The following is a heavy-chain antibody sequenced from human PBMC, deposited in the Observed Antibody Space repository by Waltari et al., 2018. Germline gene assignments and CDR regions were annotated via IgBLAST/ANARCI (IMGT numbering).Heavy chain of an antibody. CDR2: IIPIFGTA. V-gene: IGHV1-69*13. CDR3: ARGVGHGDYGANYYYGMDV. Sequence: QVQLVQSGAEVKKPGSSVKVSCKASGGTFSSYAISWVRQAPGQGLEWMGGIIPIFGTANYAQKFQGRVTITADESTSTAYMELSSLRSEDTAVYYCARGVGHGDYGANYYYGMDVWGQGTTVTVSS. D-gene: IGHD4-17*01. J-gene: IGHJ6*02. CDR1: GGTFSSYA.